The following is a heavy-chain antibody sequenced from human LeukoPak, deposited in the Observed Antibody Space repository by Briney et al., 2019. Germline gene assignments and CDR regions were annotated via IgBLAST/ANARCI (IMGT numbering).Heavy chain of an antibody. V-gene: IGHV4-39*01. CDR1: GGSISSSSYY. J-gene: IGHJ4*02. D-gene: IGHD6-19*01. CDR3: ARQMGWQPEYYFDY. Sequence: SETLSLTCTVSGGSISSSSYYWGWIRQPPGKGLEWIGSIYYSGSTYYNPSLKSRVTISVDTSKNQFSLKLSSVTAADTAVYYCARQMGWQPEYYFDYWGQGTLVTVSS. CDR2: IYYSGST.